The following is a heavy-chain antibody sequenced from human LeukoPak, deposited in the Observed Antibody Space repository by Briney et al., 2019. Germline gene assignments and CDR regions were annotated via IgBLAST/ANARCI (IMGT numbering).Heavy chain of an antibody. CDR1: RFNVNNYW. V-gene: IGHV3-74*01. CDR2: INEDGRVT. CDR3: VKDFGGNSDY. J-gene: IGHJ4*02. Sequence: TGGSLRLSCAASRFNVNNYWMHWVRHAPGKGLVWVSRINEDGRVTSYAGSVRGRFTISRDSVENTLHLQMNSLRAEDTAVYYCVKDFGGNSDYWGQGTLVTVSS. D-gene: IGHD4-23*01.